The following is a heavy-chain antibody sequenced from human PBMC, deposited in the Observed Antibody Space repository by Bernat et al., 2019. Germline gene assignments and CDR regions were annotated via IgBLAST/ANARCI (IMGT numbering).Heavy chain of an antibody. V-gene: IGHV3-33*01. D-gene: IGHD6-13*01. CDR3: ARDHSSIAAAGRGDY. Sequence: QVQLVESGGGVVQPGRSLRVSCAASGFTFSSFGMHWVRQAPGKGLEWVAVIWHDGSNKYYADSVKGRFTISRDNSKNTLYLQMNSLRAEDTAVYYCARDHSSIAAAGRGDYWGQGTLVAVSS. CDR1: GFTFSSFG. CDR2: IWHDGSNK. J-gene: IGHJ4*02.